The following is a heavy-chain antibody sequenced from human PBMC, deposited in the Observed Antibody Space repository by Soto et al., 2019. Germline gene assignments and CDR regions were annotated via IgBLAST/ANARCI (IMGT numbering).Heavy chain of an antibody. CDR2: IRSKPNTYAT. V-gene: IGHV3-73*01. CDR3: SRQASDFWSGKPQYYMDV. D-gene: IGHD3-3*01. Sequence: EVQLVESGGGLVQPGGSLKLSCAASGFTFSGSAMHWVRQASGKGLEWVGRIRSKPNTYATAYGASVKGRFTISRDDKKNTAYLQMNSLNTENTVVYYWSRQASDFWSGKPQYYMDVWGKGTTVTVSS. J-gene: IGHJ6*03. CDR1: GFTFSGSA.